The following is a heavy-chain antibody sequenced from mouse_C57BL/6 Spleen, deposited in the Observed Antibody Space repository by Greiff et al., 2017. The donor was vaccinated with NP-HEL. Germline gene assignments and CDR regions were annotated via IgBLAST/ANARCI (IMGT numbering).Heavy chain of an antibody. J-gene: IGHJ1*03. CDR2: INPYNGGT. CDR3: ARLSLIYDGYAHWYVEV. V-gene: IGHV1-19*01. CDR1: GYTFTDYY. D-gene: IGHD2-3*01. Sequence: EVQLQQSGPVLVKPGASVKMSCKASGYTFTDYYMNWVKQSHGKSLEWIGVINPYNGGTSYNQKFKGKATLTVDKSSSTAYMELNSLTSEDSAVYYCARLSLIYDGYAHWYVEVWGTRTTVTVSS.